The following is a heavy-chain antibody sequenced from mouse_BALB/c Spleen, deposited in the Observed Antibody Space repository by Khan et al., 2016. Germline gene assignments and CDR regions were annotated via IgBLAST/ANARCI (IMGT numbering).Heavy chain of an antibody. Sequence: QIQLVQSGPELKKPGETVKISCKASGYTFTNYGMNWVKQAPGKGLKWMGWINTYTGEPTYADDFKGRFVFSLETSASTAYLQIHNLKNEDMATYFCARFRSANYWGQGTTLTVSS. J-gene: IGHJ2*01. CDR3: ARFRSANY. D-gene: IGHD6-1*01. V-gene: IGHV9-1*02. CDR1: GYTFTNYG. CDR2: INTYTGEP.